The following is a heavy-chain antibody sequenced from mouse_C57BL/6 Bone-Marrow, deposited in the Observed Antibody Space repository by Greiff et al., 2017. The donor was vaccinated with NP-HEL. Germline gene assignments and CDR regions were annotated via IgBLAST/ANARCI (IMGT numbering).Heavy chain of an antibody. Sequence: EVKVEESEGGLVQPGSSMKLSCTASGFTFSDYYMAWVRQVPEKGLEWVANINYDGSSTYYLDSLKSRFIISRDNAKNILYLQMSSLKSEDTATYYCARVNYYGSSYFAYWGQGTLVTVSA. J-gene: IGHJ3*01. CDR3: ARVNYYGSSYFAY. CDR2: INYDGSST. D-gene: IGHD1-1*01. CDR1: GFTFSDYY. V-gene: IGHV5-16*01.